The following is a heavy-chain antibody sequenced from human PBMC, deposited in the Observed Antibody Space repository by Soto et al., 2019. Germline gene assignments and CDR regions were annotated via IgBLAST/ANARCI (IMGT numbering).Heavy chain of an antibody. D-gene: IGHD4-17*01. CDR1: GFTFSSYG. V-gene: IGHV3-33*01. Sequence: GGSLRLSCAASGFTFSSYGMHWVRQAPGKGLEWVAVIWYDGSNKYYADSVKGRFTISRDNSKNTLYLQMNSLRAEDTAVYYCARAQTPHNPYGDHVAYYYYYMDVWGKGTTVTVSS. J-gene: IGHJ6*03. CDR3: ARAQTPHNPYGDHVAYYYYYMDV. CDR2: IWYDGSNK.